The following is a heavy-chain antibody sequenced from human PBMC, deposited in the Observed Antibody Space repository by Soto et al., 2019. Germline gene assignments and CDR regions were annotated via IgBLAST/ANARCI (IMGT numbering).Heavy chain of an antibody. CDR1: GGSISSGDYY. Sequence: QVQLQESGPGLVKPSQTLSLTCTVSGGSISSGDYYWSWIRQPPGKGLEWIGYIYYSGSTYYNPSLKSRVTISVDTSKNPFSLKLSSVTAADTAVYYCARAEYYYDSSGSPTYYFDYWGQGTLVTVSS. D-gene: IGHD3-22*01. CDR3: ARAEYYYDSSGSPTYYFDY. CDR2: IYYSGST. V-gene: IGHV4-30-4*01. J-gene: IGHJ4*02.